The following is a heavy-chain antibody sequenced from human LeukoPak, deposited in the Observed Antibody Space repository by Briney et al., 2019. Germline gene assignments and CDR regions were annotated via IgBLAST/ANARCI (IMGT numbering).Heavy chain of an antibody. J-gene: IGHJ4*02. Sequence: SEALSLTCTVSGASISTNGYYWAWIRQPPGKGLEWIGSVYNSGGTHYNPSLKSRVTISVDTSRNKFSLKVTSVTAADTAVYYCARGFGGSGSYYPCPHYFDYWGQGTLVTVSS. CDR2: VYNSGGT. CDR3: ARGFGGSGSYYPCPHYFDY. V-gene: IGHV4-39*01. CDR1: GASISTNGYY. D-gene: IGHD3-10*01.